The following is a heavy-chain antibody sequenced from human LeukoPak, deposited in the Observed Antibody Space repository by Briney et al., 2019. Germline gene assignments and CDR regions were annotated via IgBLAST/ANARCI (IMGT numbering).Heavy chain of an antibody. J-gene: IGHJ5*02. Sequence: SETLSLTWTVSGGSISSDYWSWVRQPPGEGLEWIGIYYSGTTKHNPSLTSRGTISVDTSKNQFSLKLSSATAADTAMYYCARHKRASQTEWLAAWGQGTLVTVSA. CDR3: ARHKRASQTEWLAA. CDR2: YYSGTT. CDR1: GGSISSDY. V-gene: IGHV4-59*08.